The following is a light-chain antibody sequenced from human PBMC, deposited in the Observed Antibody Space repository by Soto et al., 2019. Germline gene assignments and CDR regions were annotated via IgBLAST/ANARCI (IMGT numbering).Light chain of an antibody. V-gene: IGLV2-14*01. CDR2: DVS. CDR3: SSYTSSNTVL. Sequence: QSALTQPASVSGSPGQSITISCTGTSSDVGGYNYVSWYQQHPDKAPKLMIYDVSNRPSGVSNRFSGSKSGKTASLTISGLQAEDESDYYCSSYTSSNTVLFGGGTKLTVL. CDR1: SSDVGGYNY. J-gene: IGLJ2*01.